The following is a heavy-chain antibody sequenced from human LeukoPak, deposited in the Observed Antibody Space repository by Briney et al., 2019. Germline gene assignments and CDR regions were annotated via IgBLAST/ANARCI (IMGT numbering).Heavy chain of an antibody. Sequence: PSETLSLTCTVSGGSISSSSYYWGWIRQPPGKGLEWIGSIYYSGSTYYNPSLKSRVTISVDTSKNQFSLKLSSVTAADTAVYYCARDPYGDSPGPWGQGTLVTVSS. J-gene: IGHJ5*02. CDR3: ARDPYGDSPGP. V-gene: IGHV4-39*07. CDR2: IYYSGST. CDR1: GGSISSSSYY. D-gene: IGHD4-17*01.